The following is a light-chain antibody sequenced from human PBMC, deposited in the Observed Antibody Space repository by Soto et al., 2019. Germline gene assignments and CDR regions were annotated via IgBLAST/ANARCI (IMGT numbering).Light chain of an antibody. J-gene: IGLJ2*01. CDR1: NSDVGNYDY. V-gene: IGLV2-14*01. Sequence: QSVLTQPASVSGSPGQSITISCTGTNSDVGNYDYVSWYQQLPGKAPKLMIYDVSNRPSGVSTRFSGSKSGNTASLTISGLQAEDEADYYCSSYTTSATQVFGGGTQLTVL. CDR3: SSYTTSATQV. CDR2: DVS.